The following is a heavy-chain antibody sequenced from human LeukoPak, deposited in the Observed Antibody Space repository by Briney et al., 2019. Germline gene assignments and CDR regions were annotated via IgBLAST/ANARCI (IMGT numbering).Heavy chain of an antibody. D-gene: IGHD6-6*01. Sequence: ASVKVSCKASGGTFSSYAISWVRQAPGQGLEWMGGIIPIFGTANYAQKFQGRVTITTDESTSTAYMELSSLRSEDTAVYYRAREAQLVHYDYWGQGTLVTVSS. J-gene: IGHJ4*02. V-gene: IGHV1-69*05. CDR1: GGTFSSYA. CDR3: AREAQLVHYDY. CDR2: IIPIFGTA.